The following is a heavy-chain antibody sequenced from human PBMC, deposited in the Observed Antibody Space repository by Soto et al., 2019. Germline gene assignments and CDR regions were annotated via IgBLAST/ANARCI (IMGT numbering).Heavy chain of an antibody. D-gene: IGHD3-22*01. J-gene: IGHJ4*02. CDR2: IHYSGST. CDR1: GASISIGTDY. V-gene: IGHV4-39*01. Sequence: ETLSLTCSVSGASISIGTDYWGWIRQPPGKGLEWIGNIHYSGSTYYNPSLKSRVNISVDTSKNQFSLKLSSVTAADTAMYYCARRHRNDFYDRSIYVPWGQGAQVTVSS. CDR3: ARRHRNDFYDRSIYVP.